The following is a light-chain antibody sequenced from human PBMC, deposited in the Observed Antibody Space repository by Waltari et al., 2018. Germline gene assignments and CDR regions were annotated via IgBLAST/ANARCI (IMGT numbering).Light chain of an antibody. CDR1: QSISKY. CDR3: QHYESLPVT. CDR2: HAS. V-gene: IGKV3-20*01. J-gene: IGKJ1*01. Sequence: EIVLTQSTGTLSLSPGERATLACSASQSISKYLAWYQQKPGQAPRLLIYHASSRAAGIPDRFSGSGSGTDFSLSISRLEPEDFAVYYCQHYESLPVTFGQGTKVEIK.